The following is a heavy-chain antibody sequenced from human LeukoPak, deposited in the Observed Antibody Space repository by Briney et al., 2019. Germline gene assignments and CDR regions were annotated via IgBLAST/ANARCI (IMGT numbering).Heavy chain of an antibody. V-gene: IGHV3-21*01. CDR3: AREGYYYGSGRSEYAFDI. CDR1: GFTFSSFT. Sequence: PGGSLRLSCAASGFTFSSFTMNWVRQAPANRLHRVSSISSSSSFLYYADSVKGRFTISRDNAKNSLDLQMDSLRAEATAVYYCAREGYYYGSGRSEYAFDIWGQGTMVTVSS. J-gene: IGHJ3*02. CDR2: ISSSSSFL. D-gene: IGHD3-10*01.